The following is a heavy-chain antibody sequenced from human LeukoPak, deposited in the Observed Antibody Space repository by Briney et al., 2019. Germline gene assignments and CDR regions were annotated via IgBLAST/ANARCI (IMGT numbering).Heavy chain of an antibody. J-gene: IGHJ5*02. CDR1: GGTFSSYA. D-gene: IGHD4/OR15-4a*01. Sequence: RASVKVSCKASGGTFSSYAISWVRQAPGQGLEWMGRIIPILGIANYAQKFQGRVTITADKSTSTACMELSSLRSEDTAVYYCARGAEVNWFDLWGQGTLVTVSS. CDR2: IIPILGIA. CDR3: ARGAEVNWFDL. V-gene: IGHV1-69*04.